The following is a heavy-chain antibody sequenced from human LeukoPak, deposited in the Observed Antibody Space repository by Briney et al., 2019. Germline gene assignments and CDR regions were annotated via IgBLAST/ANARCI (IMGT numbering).Heavy chain of an antibody. CDR2: ISSSGSTI. D-gene: IGHD6-13*01. CDR3: ARKRVAAAGIVAYYYGMDV. V-gene: IGHV3-11*01. Sequence: GGSLRLSCAASGFTFSDYYMSWIRQAPGKGLEWVSYISSSGSTIYYADSVKGRFTISRDNAKNSLYLQMNSLRAEDTAVYYCARKRVAAAGIVAYYYGMDVWGQGTTDTVSS. CDR1: GFTFSDYY. J-gene: IGHJ6*02.